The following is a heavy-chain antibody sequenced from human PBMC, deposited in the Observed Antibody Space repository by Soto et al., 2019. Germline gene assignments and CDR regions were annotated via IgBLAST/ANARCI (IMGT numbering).Heavy chain of an antibody. D-gene: IGHD6-13*01. CDR3: ARHSDVAEGVTD. J-gene: IGHJ1*01. CDR2: IYPVDSDT. V-gene: IGHV5-51*01. Sequence: PGESLKISCKGSGYSFTTNWICWVRQMPGKGLEWMGVIYPVDSDTRYSPSFQGHVTISADKSINTAYLQWSSLKASDTAMYYCARHSDVAEGVTDWGPGTLVTVSS. CDR1: GYSFTTNW.